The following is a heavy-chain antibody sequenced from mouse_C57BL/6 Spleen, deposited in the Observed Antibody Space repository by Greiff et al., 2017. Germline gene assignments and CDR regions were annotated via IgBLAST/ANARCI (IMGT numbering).Heavy chain of an antibody. V-gene: IGHV1-15*01. D-gene: IGHD1-1*02. Sequence: VQLLQSGAELVRPGASVTLSCKASGYTFTDYEMHWVKQTPVHGLEWIGAIDPETGGTAYNQKFKGKVILSADKAYSTVYMELRSLTSEDSAVYYCTRDGGSYRDFDYWGQGTTLTVSS. CDR2: IDPETGGT. CDR3: TRDGGSYRDFDY. J-gene: IGHJ2*01. CDR1: GYTFTDYE.